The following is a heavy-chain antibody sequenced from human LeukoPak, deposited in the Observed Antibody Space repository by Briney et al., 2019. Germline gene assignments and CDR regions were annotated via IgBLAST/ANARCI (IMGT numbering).Heavy chain of an antibody. Sequence: ASVKVSCKASGYTFTGYYMHWVRQAPGQGLEWMGWINPNSGGTNYAQNFQDRVTMTRDTSISTAYMELSRLRSDDTAVYYCARVRSQFYFDYWGQGTLVTVSS. D-gene: IGHD3-10*01. CDR3: ARVRSQFYFDY. J-gene: IGHJ4*02. CDR2: INPNSGGT. CDR1: GYTFTGYY. V-gene: IGHV1-2*02.